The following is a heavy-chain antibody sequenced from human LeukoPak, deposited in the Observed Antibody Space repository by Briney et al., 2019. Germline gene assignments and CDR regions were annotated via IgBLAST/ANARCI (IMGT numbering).Heavy chain of an antibody. CDR3: AKNGPYDSSGYYYDY. Sequence: GRSLRLSCAASGFTFDDYAMHWVRQAPGKGLEWVSGISWNSGSIGYADSVKGRFTISRDNAKNSLYLQMSSLRAEDTALYYCAKNGPYDSSGYYYDYWGQGTLVTVSS. J-gene: IGHJ4*02. CDR2: ISWNSGSI. CDR1: GFTFDDYA. V-gene: IGHV3-9*01. D-gene: IGHD3-22*01.